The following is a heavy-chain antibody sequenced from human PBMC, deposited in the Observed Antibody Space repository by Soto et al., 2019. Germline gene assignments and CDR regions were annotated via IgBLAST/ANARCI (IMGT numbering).Heavy chain of an antibody. V-gene: IGHV1-18*01. CDR2: ISAYDRT. J-gene: IGHJ4*02. CDR3: ARDPTNDYGDDTFDY. D-gene: IGHD4-17*01. Sequence: ASVKVSCKASAYTFTNYGISWVRQAPGQGLEWMGWISAYDRTKYAQKFQGRLTVTADMYTSTVYMELSSLRSEDTAVYYCARDPTNDYGDDTFDYWGQGTKVTVSS. CDR1: AYTFTNYG.